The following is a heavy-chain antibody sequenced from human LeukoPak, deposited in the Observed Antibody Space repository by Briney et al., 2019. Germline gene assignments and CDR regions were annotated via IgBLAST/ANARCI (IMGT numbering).Heavy chain of an antibody. J-gene: IGHJ6*03. CDR3: ARQTGEFYYYYYMDV. V-gene: IGHV4-39*01. Sequence: SETLSLTCTVSGGSITSSDYYWGWIRQPPGKGLEWIGNIYYTGNTYYNPSLKSRVTISLDTSKNQFSLKLSSVTAADTTVYYCARQTGEFYYYYYMDVWGKGTTVTISS. D-gene: IGHD7-27*01. CDR2: IYYTGNT. CDR1: GGSITSSDYY.